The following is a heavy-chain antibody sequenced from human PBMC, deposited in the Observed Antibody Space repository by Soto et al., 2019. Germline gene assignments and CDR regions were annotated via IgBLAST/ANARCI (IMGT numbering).Heavy chain of an antibody. Sequence: QITLKESGPTLVKPTQTLTLTCTFSGFSLSTSGVGVGWIRQPPGKALEWLALIYWDDDKRYSPSLKSRLTITKDTSKNQVVLTMTYMDSVDTATYYCAYREVLRYSFHALDIWGQGTMVTVSP. CDR3: AYREVLRYSFHALDI. J-gene: IGHJ3*02. D-gene: IGHD3-9*01. CDR1: GFSLSTSGVG. CDR2: IYWDDDK. V-gene: IGHV2-5*02.